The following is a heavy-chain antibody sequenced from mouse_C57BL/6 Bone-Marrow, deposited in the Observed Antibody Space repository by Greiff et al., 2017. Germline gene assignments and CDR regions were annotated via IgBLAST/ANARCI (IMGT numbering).Heavy chain of an antibody. CDR3: ASGGSNYGGY. D-gene: IGHD2-5*01. V-gene: IGHV1-61*01. CDR2: IYPSDSET. CDR1: GYTFTSYW. J-gene: IGHJ2*01. Sequence: QVQLKQPGAELVRPGSSVKLSCKASGYTFTSYWMDWVKQRPGQGLEWIGNIYPSDSETHYNQTFKDKATLTVDKSSSTAYMQLSSLTSEDSAVYYCASGGSNYGGYWGQGTTLTVSS.